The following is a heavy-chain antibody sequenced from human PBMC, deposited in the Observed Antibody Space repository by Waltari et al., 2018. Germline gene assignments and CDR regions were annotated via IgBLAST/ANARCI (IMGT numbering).Heavy chain of an antibody. Sequence: QVQLVQSGAEVKKPGASVKVSCKASGYTFTGYYMHWVRQAPGQGLEWMGWANPNIGGTNNAQTVQGSVTMTRDTSISTAYMELSRLRSDDTAVYYCAREVPSTLRPDYWGQGTLVTVSS. V-gene: IGHV1-2*02. CDR3: AREVPSTLRPDY. J-gene: IGHJ4*02. CDR1: GYTFTGYY. CDR2: ANPNIGGT. D-gene: IGHD1-1*01.